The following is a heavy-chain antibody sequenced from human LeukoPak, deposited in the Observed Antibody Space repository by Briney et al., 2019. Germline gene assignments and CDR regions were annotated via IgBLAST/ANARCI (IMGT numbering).Heavy chain of an antibody. J-gene: IGHJ4*02. CDR2: IYYRGTT. CDR3: ARGITIFGADY. V-gene: IGHV4-39*07. CDR1: GGSISSSTYY. Sequence: SETLSLTCTVSGGSISSSTYYWGWIRQPPGKGLEWIGTIYYRGTTYYSPSLQSRVTISVDTSKNQFSLKLSSVTAADTAVYYCARGITIFGADYWGQGTLVTVSS. D-gene: IGHD3-3*01.